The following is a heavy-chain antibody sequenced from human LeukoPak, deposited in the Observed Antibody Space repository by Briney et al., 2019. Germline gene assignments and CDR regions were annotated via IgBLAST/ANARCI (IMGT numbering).Heavy chain of an antibody. CDR2: INHSGST. CDR1: GGSFSGYY. D-gene: IGHD4-11*01. CDR3: ARTGRGDYSNYYGMDV. Sequence: SETLSRTCAVYGGSFSGYYWSWIRQPPGKGLEWIGEINHSGSTNYNPSLKRRVTISVDTSKNQFSLKLSSVTAADTAVYYCARTGRGDYSNYYGMDVWGQGTTVTVSS. V-gene: IGHV4-34*01. J-gene: IGHJ6*02.